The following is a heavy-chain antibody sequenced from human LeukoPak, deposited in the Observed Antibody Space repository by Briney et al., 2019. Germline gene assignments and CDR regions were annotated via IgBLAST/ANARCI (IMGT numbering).Heavy chain of an antibody. J-gene: IGHJ4*02. Sequence: SETLSLTCAVSGGSISSSNRWSWVRQPPGKGLEWIGEIYHSGSTNYNPSLKSRVTISVDKSKNQFSLKLSSVTAADTAVYYCARIYPRSGYFDYWGQGTLVTVSS. CDR3: ARIYPRSGYFDY. V-gene: IGHV4-4*02. CDR2: IYHSGST. D-gene: IGHD3-22*01. CDR1: GGSISSSNR.